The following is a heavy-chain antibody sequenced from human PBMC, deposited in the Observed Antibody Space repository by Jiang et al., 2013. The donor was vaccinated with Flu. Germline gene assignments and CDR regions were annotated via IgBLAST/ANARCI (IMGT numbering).Heavy chain of an antibody. CDR3: ARGSYHWSDRYYYYYYMDV. J-gene: IGHJ6*02. D-gene: IGHD1-20*01. CDR1: GGTFSSHA. V-gene: IGHV1-69*17. CDR2: IIPILNII. Sequence: CKASGGTFSSHAISWVRQAPGQGPEWMGGIIPILNIINYAQRFQDRVTITAAKSTSTVYMELSSLTSEDTAMYYCARGSYHWSDRYYYYYYMDVWGQGTTVTVSS.